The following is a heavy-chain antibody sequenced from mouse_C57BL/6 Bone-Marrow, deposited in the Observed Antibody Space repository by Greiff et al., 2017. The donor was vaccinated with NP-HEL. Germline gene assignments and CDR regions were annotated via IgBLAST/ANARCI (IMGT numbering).Heavy chain of an antibody. V-gene: IGHV5-6*02. J-gene: IGHJ2*01. D-gene: IGHD1-1*01. Sequence: EVKLVESGGDLVKPGGSLKLSCAASGFTFSSYGMSWVRQTPDKRLEWVATISSGGIYTYYPDSVKGRFTISRDNAKNTLYLQMSSLKSEDTAMYYCARRFYDWGQGTTLTVSS. CDR1: GFTFSSYG. CDR3: ARRFYD. CDR2: ISSGGIYT.